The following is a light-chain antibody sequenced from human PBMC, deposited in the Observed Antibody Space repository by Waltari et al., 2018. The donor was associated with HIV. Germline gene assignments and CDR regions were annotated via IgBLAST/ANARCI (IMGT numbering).Light chain of an antibody. CDR1: SSDVGGYNY. V-gene: IGLV2-11*01. CDR3: CSYAGSYTWV. J-gene: IGLJ3*02. CDR2: DVS. Sequence: QSALTQPRSVSGSPGQSVTISCTGTSSDVGGYNYVSWYQQHPGKAPNRMIYDVSKRPSGVPDRFSGSKSGNTASLPISGLQAEDEADYYCCSYAGSYTWVFGGGTKLTVL.